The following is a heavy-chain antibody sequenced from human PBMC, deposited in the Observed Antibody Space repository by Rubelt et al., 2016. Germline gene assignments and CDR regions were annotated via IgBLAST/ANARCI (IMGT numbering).Heavy chain of an antibody. V-gene: IGHV3-23*01. J-gene: IGHJ4*02. CDR3: VFDF. CDR2: LSGSGGST. CDR1: GFTFSRNA. Sequence: EVQLLESGGGLVQPGGSLRLSCAASGFTFSRNAMNWVRQAPGKGLEWVSALSGSGGSTYYADSVKGRFNISRDNSRNTLYLQMNSLRAEDTALYYCVFDFWGQGTRVTVSS.